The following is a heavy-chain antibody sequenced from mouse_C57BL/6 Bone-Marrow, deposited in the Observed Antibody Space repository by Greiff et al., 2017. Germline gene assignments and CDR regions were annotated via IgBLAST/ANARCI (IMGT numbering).Heavy chain of an antibody. Sequence: QVQLQQPGAELVRPGTSVKLSCKASGYTFTSYWMHWVKQRPGQGLEWIGVIDPSDSYTNYNQKFKGKATLTVDTSSSTAYMQLSSLTSEDSAVYYCARGLTTVFDYWGQGTTLTVSS. CDR2: IDPSDSYT. J-gene: IGHJ2*01. D-gene: IGHD1-1*01. CDR3: ARGLTTVFDY. V-gene: IGHV1-59*01. CDR1: GYTFTSYW.